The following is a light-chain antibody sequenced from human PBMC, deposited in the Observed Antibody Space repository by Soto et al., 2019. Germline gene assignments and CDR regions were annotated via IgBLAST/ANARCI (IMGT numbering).Light chain of an antibody. CDR2: GAS. V-gene: IGKV3-20*01. Sequence: EIVLTQSPGTLSLPPGERATLSCRASQRVSSSHLAWYQQKPGQAPRLLIYGASSRATGIPDRFSGSGSGTDFTLTISRLEPEDFAVYYCQQYGSSPSTFGQGTKV. CDR3: QQYGSSPST. J-gene: IGKJ1*01. CDR1: QRVSSSH.